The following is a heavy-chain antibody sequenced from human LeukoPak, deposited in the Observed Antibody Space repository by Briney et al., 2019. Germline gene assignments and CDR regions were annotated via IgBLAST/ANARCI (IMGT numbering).Heavy chain of an antibody. D-gene: IGHD3-22*01. CDR3: ARRPRSYYDSSGYYY. CDR1: GGSISSSSYY. CDR2: IYYSGST. Sequence: SETLSLTCTVSGGSISSSSYYWGWTRQPPGKGLEWIGSIYYSGSTYYNPSLKSRVTISVDTSKNQFSLKLSSVTAADTAVYYCARRPRSYYDSSGYYYWGQGTLVTVSS. V-gene: IGHV4-39*01. J-gene: IGHJ4*02.